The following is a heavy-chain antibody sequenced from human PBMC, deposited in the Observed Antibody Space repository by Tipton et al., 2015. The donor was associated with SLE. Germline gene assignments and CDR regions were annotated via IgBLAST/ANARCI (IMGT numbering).Heavy chain of an antibody. CDR1: GGSISSHY. J-gene: IGHJ5*02. Sequence: TLSLTCTVSGGSISSHYWSWIRQPPGKGLEWIGHIYYSGSTNYNTSLKSRVIISVDTSKNQFSLNLSSMSAADTAVYYCVREPLLYDDYGGGFDPWGQGTLVTVSS. D-gene: IGHD4-23*01. CDR2: IYYSGST. V-gene: IGHV4-59*11. CDR3: VREPLLYDDYGGGFDP.